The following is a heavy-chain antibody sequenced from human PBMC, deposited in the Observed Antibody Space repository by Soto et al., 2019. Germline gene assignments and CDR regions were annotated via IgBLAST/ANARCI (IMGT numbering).Heavy chain of an antibody. D-gene: IGHD6-13*01. CDR1: GGTFSSYA. Sequence: ASVKVSCKASGGTFSSYAISWVRQAPGQGLEWMGGIIPIFGTANYAQKFQGRVTITADESTSTAYMELSSLRSEDTAVYSSAIWYSSSRDYWGQGTLVTVSS. CDR2: IIPIFGTA. CDR3: AIWYSSSRDY. V-gene: IGHV1-69*13. J-gene: IGHJ4*02.